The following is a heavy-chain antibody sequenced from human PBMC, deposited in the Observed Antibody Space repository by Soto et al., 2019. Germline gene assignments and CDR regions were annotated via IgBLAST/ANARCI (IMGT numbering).Heavy chain of an antibody. V-gene: IGHV2-5*04. CDR3: VRRNDPYYFDF. J-gene: IGHJ4*02. CDR1: GFSLTTSALA. D-gene: IGHD1-1*01. Sequence: SGATPGTPTQTLTLTCAFSGFSLTTSALAVGWIRQPPGKALEWLAIVYGSDDKFYSPSLRSRLTITKDNSKNQVVLTLTDMDPVDTGTYFCVRRNDPYYFDFWGQGTLVTVSS. CDR2: VYGSDDK.